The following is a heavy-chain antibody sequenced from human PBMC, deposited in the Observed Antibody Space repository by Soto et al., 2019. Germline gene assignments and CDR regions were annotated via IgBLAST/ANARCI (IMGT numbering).Heavy chain of an antibody. J-gene: IGHJ6*02. CDR3: AKDKSVGTMVRGVIIPLHYYYGMYV. Sequence: ASVKVSCKASGYTFTSYGISWVRQAPGQGLEWMGWISAYNGNTNYAQKLQGRVTMTTDTSTSTAYMELRSLRSDDTAVYYCAKDKSVGTMVRGVIIPLHYYYGMYVWGQGTTVTVSS. CDR2: ISAYNGNT. D-gene: IGHD3-10*01. V-gene: IGHV1-18*01. CDR1: GYTFTSYG.